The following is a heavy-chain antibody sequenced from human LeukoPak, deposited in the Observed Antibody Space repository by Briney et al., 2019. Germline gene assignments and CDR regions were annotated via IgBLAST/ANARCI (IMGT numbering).Heavy chain of an antibody. Sequence: RSSETLSLTCAVSGGSISSFYRTWIRQPPGKRLEWIGYIQFSGTTNYSPSLKSRVTLSLDTSKNQFSLKLSSVTAADSAVYYCARSDGNYFDYWGQGTLVTVSS. CDR2: IQFSGTT. V-gene: IGHV4-59*01. CDR3: ARSDGNYFDY. J-gene: IGHJ4*02. D-gene: IGHD1-26*01. CDR1: GGSISSFY.